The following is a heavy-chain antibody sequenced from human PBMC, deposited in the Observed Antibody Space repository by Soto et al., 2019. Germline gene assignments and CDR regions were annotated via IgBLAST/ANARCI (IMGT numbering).Heavy chain of an antibody. V-gene: IGHV1-69*01. D-gene: IGHD3-22*01. CDR2: IIPLFGTP. CDR1: GVTFSTSG. J-gene: IGHJ4*03. Sequence: QVQLVQSGAEVKKPGSSLKVSCKTSGVTFSTSGISWVRQGPGQGLEWMGGIIPLFGTPKYARKFQGRVSITEDDSATTTYLELSGLSSDDTAIYYCARVSPSSCGSGNCYRLDSYFDSWGQGSQVVVSS. CDR3: ARVSPSSCGSGNCYRLDSYFDS.